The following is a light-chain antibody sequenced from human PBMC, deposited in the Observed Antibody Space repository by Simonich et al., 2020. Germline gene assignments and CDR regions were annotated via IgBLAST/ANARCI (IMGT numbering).Light chain of an antibody. CDR3: SSYTSSSTWV. Sequence: QSALTQPASVSGSPGRSITISCTGTSSDVGGYNYVSGYQQHPGKAPKLMIYDVSKRPSGVSNRFSGSKSGNTASLTISGLQAEDEADYYCSSYTSSSTWVFGGGTKLTVL. CDR2: DVS. V-gene: IGLV2-14*01. CDR1: SSDVGGYNY. J-gene: IGLJ3*02.